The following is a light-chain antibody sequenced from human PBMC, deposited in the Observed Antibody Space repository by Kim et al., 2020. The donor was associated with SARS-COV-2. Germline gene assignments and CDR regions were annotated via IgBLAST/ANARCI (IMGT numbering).Light chain of an antibody. J-gene: IGKJ1*01. Sequence: GDRVTITCRTSQFISHYLAWYQQKPGKVPQLLIYDASTLQPGVPSRFSGTASGTEFTLTINSLQPEDVATYYCQKYDGAPWTFG. V-gene: IGKV1-27*01. CDR2: DAS. CDR1: QFISHY. CDR3: QKYDGAPWT.